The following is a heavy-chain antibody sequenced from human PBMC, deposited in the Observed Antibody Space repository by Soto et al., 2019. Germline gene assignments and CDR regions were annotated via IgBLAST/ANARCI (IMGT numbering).Heavy chain of an antibody. V-gene: IGHV6-1*01. Sequence: SQTLSLTCAISGASVSSGSVTWKWIRQCPSRGLEWLGRTYYRSKWHNDYAESVKSRITINPDTSKNQSSLHLNSVTPGVTAVYQWVRLIGNSWLDFWGEGTLVTVAS. CDR3: VRLIGNSWLDF. J-gene: IGHJ5*01. CDR2: TYYRSKWHN. D-gene: IGHD1-26*01. CDR1: GASVSSGSVT.